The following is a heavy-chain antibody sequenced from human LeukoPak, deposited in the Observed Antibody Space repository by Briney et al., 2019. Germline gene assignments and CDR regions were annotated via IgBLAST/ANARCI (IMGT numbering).Heavy chain of an antibody. D-gene: IGHD2-2*01. Sequence: SETLSLTCTVSGGSISSYYWSWIRQPAGKGLEWIGRIYTSGSTNYNPSLKGRVTMSVDTSKNRFSLKLSSVTAADTAVYYCAREPPSYCSSTSCYPTHEYYYYGMDVWGQGTTVTVSS. J-gene: IGHJ6*02. CDR2: IYTSGST. V-gene: IGHV4-4*07. CDR1: GGSISSYY. CDR3: AREPPSYCSSTSCYPTHEYYYYGMDV.